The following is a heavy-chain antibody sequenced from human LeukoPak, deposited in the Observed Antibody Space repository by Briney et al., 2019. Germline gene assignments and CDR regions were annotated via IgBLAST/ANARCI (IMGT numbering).Heavy chain of an antibody. D-gene: IGHD4-17*01. CDR1: GYTFTGYY. CDR3: ASSTERAYGDGAFDI. CDR2: INPNSGGT. Sequence: VASVKVSCKASGYTFTGYYMHWVRQAPGQGLEWMGRINPNSGGTNYAQKFQGRVTMTRDTSISTAYMELSRLRSDDTAVYYCASSTERAYGDGAFDIWGQGTMVTVSS. J-gene: IGHJ3*02. V-gene: IGHV1-2*06.